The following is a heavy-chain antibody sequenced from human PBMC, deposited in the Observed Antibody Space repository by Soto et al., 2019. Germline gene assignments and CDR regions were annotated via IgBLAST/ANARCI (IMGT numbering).Heavy chain of an antibody. V-gene: IGHV1-3*01. CDR1: GYTFTSYA. CDR3: ARGGYGEVSPGAY. CDR2: INAGNGNT. J-gene: IGHJ1*01. Sequence: QVQLVQSGAEVKKPGASVKVSCKASGYTFTSYAMHWVRQAPGQRLEWMGWINAGNGNTKYSQKFQGRVTITRDTSAITAYMELSSLRSKDTAVYYWARGGYGEVSPGAYWGQGTLVTVSS. D-gene: IGHD3-10*01.